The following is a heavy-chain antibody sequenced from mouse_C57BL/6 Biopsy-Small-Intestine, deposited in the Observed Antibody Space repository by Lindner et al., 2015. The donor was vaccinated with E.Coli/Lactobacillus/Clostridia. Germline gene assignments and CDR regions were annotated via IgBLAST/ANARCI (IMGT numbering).Heavy chain of an antibody. V-gene: IGHV1-4*01. D-gene: IGHD1-3*01. CDR2: INPSSGYT. CDR1: GYTFTSYT. CDR3: ASNSNFDY. Sequence: VQLQESGAELARPGASVKMSCKASGYTFTSYTMHWVKQRPGQGLEWIGYINPSSGYTKYNQKFKDKATLTADKSSSTAYMQLSSLTSEDSAVYYCASNSNFDYWGQGTTLTVSS. J-gene: IGHJ2*01.